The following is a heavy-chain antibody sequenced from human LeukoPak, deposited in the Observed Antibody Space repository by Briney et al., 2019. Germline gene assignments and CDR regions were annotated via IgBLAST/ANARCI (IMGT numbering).Heavy chain of an antibody. CDR1: GFTFNNHA. J-gene: IGHJ4*02. D-gene: IGHD5-24*01. CDR3: ARGSKRGGYNYY. V-gene: IGHV3-30-3*01. CDR2: ISYDGSNK. Sequence: GGSLRLSCAASGFTFNNHAIHWVRQAPGKGLEWVAVISYDGSNKYHADSVKGRFTISRDNTKNTVNLQMNSLRAEDTAVYYCARGSKRGGYNYYWGQGTLVTVSS.